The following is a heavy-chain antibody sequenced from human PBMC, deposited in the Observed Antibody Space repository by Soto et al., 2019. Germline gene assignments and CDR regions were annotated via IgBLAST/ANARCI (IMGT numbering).Heavy chain of an antibody. CDR1: EGSFSGYY. J-gene: IGHJ5*02. CDR3: ARGGRLRSGGSRNRSRYHGFAP. Sequence: SXLMSLTCSVYEGSFSGYYWSWIRQPTGKGLEWIGEINHSGSTNYNPSLKSRVTISVDTSKNQFSRKLSSVTAADTAVYYCARGGRLRSGGSRNRSRYHGFAPSGQGTLVNVS. CDR2: INHSGST. V-gene: IGHV4-34*01. D-gene: IGHD2-15*01.